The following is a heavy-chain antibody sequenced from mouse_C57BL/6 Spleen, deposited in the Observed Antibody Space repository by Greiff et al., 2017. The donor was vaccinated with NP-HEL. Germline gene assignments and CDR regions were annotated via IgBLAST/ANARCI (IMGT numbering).Heavy chain of an antibody. D-gene: IGHD2-2*01. Sequence: QVQLQQSGAELVMPGASVKLSCKASGYTFTSYWMHWVKQRPGQGLEWIGEIDPSDSYTNYNQKFKGKSTLTVDKSSSTAYMQLSSLTSEDSAVYYCARGGGYAWFAYWGQGTLVTVSA. CDR3: ARGGGYAWFAY. CDR2: IDPSDSYT. CDR1: GYTFTSYW. V-gene: IGHV1-69*01. J-gene: IGHJ3*01.